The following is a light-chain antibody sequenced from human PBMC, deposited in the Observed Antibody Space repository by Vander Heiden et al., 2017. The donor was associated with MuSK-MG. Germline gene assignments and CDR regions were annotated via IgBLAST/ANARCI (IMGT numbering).Light chain of an antibody. CDR3: QQRSNWLGT. CDR2: DAS. V-gene: IGKV3-11*01. J-gene: IGKJ5*01. Sequence: IVLTQSPAILSLSLGERATLYCRASESVGSNIAWYQQKPGQAPRLLIYDASDRATGSPARFRCSGSGTDIALTISSRGPEDFAVYYCQQRSNWLGTFGQGTRVDIK. CDR1: ESVGSN.